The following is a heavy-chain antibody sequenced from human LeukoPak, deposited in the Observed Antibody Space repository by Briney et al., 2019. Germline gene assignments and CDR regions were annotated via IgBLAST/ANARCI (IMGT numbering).Heavy chain of an antibody. J-gene: IGHJ6*02. V-gene: IGHV4-34*01. CDR3: AGYYSSIYGMDV. D-gene: IGHD3-3*01. CDR2: INHSGST. CDR1: GGSFSGYF. Sequence: SETLSLTCAVNGGSFSGYFWSWIRQPPGKGLEWIGEINHSGSTYYNASLKSRITISVDTSKRQFSLRMNSVTAADTAVYFCAGYYSSIYGMDVWGQGTSDTVSS.